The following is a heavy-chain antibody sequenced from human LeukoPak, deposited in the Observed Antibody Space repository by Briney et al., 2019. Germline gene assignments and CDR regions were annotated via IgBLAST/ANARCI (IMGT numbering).Heavy chain of an antibody. Sequence: PGGSLRLSCAASGFTFSSYAMHWVRQAPGKGLEWVAVISYDGSNKCYADSVKGRFTISRDNSKNTLYLQMNSLRAEDTAVYYCARPSYDSSGYYYFDYWGQGTLVTVSS. D-gene: IGHD3-22*01. V-gene: IGHV3-30*04. CDR1: GFTFSSYA. CDR2: ISYDGSNK. J-gene: IGHJ4*02. CDR3: ARPSYDSSGYYYFDY.